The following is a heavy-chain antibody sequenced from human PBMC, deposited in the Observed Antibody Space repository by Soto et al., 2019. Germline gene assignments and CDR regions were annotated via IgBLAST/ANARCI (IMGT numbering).Heavy chain of an antibody. J-gene: IGHJ4*02. D-gene: IGHD2-2*01. CDR3: ARDGGFCSSTSCPKLPLDF. CDR1: GFTFSSYN. V-gene: IGHV3-21*01. Sequence: EVQLVESGGGLVKPGGSLRLSCAASGFTFSSYNMNWVRQAPGKGLEWVSSISSSSSYIYYADSVKGRFTISRDDAKKSLYLQMNSLRAEDTAVYYCARDGGFCSSTSCPKLPLDFWGQGTLVTVSS. CDR2: ISSSSSYI.